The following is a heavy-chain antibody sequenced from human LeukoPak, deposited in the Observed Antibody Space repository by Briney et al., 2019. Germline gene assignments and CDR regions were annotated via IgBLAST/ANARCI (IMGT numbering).Heavy chain of an antibody. CDR2: ISGSGGST. D-gene: IGHD2-2*01. Sequence: PGGSLRLSCAASGFTFSSYAMSWVRQAPGKGLEWVSAISGSGGSTYYADSVKGRFTISRDNSKNTLYLQMNSLRAEDTAVYYCAKDIVVVPSAMGAFDLWGEGTMVTVSS. V-gene: IGHV3-23*01. CDR3: AKDIVVVPSAMGAFDL. CDR1: GFTFSSYA. J-gene: IGHJ3*01.